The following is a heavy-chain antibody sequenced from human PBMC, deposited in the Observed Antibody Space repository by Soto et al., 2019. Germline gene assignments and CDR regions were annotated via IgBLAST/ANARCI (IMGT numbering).Heavy chain of an antibody. J-gene: IGHJ5*02. V-gene: IGHV1-18*04. D-gene: IGHD2-2*02. CDR3: ARVFSGQLLYGDWFDP. CDR1: GYTFTSYG. CDR2: ISAYNGNT. Sequence: ASVKVSCKASGYTFTSYGISWVRQAPGQGLEWMGWISAYNGNTNYAQKLQGRVTMTTDTSTSTAYMELRSLRSDDTAVYYCARVFSGQLLYGDWFDPWGQGXLVTVSS.